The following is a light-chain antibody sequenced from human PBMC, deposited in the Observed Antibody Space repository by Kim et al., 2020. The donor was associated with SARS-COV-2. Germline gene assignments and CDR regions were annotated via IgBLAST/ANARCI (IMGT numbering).Light chain of an antibody. Sequence: LSPGERATLSCRASQSVDNRYVAWYQQKPDQAIRLVIYAASSRATGIPDRFSGSGSGTDFTLTISRLEPEDFAVYYCQQYGSPPTTFGQGTKLEI. CDR3: QQYGSPPTT. CDR2: AAS. V-gene: IGKV3-20*01. CDR1: QSVDNRY. J-gene: IGKJ2*01.